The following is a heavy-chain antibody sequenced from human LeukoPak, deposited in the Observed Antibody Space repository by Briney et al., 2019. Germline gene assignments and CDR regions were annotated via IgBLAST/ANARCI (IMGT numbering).Heavy chain of an antibody. D-gene: IGHD6-19*01. J-gene: IGHJ4*02. CDR1: GGSIISSTFY. CDR2: IYYSGST. CDR3: ARHKRGSGWSKPYYFDY. Sequence: SETLSLTCTVSGGSIISSTFYWGWVRQPPGKGLEWIGSIYYSGSTYYNPSLESRVTISVDTSKNHFSLKLSSVTAADTAVYYCARHKRGSGWSKPYYFDYWGQGTLVTVSS. V-gene: IGHV4-39*01.